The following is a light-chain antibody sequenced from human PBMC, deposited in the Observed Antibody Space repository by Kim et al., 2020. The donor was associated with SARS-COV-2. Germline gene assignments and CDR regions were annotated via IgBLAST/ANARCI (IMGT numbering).Light chain of an antibody. CDR2: GAS. J-gene: IGKJ2*01. Sequence: EIVLTQSPGPLSLSPGERATLSCRASQTVSGSYLAWYQQKPGQAPRLLIYGASSRATVIPDRFSGSGSGTDFTLTISRLEPEDFAVYYCQQYDSSGPTFGQGTKLEI. CDR1: QTVSGSY. CDR3: QQYDSSGPT. V-gene: IGKV3-20*01.